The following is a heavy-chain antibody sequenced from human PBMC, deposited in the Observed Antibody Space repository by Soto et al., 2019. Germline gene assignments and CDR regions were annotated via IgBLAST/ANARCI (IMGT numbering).Heavy chain of an antibody. J-gene: IGHJ4*02. Sequence: EVQLVESGGGLVQPGRSLRLSCAASGFTFDDYAMHWVRQAPGKGLEWVSGISWNSGSIGYADSVKGRFTISRDNAKNSLYLQMNSLRAEDTALYYCAKDIERVFEYYFDYWGQGTLVTVSS. CDR3: AKDIERVFEYYFDY. CDR2: ISWNSGSI. V-gene: IGHV3-9*01. CDR1: GFTFDDYA.